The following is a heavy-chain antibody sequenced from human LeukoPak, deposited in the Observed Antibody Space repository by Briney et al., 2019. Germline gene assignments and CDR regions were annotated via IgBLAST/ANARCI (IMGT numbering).Heavy chain of an antibody. V-gene: IGHV3-11*05. Sequence: GGSLRLSCAASGFTFSDYYMTWIRQAPGKGLEWVSYISGSSSHTNYAESVKGRFTISRDNAKHSLYLQMNSLRAEDTAVYYCARDRSYSRDYWGQGTLVTVSS. J-gene: IGHJ4*02. CDR1: GFTFSDYY. D-gene: IGHD3-10*01. CDR2: ISGSSSHT. CDR3: ARDRSYSRDY.